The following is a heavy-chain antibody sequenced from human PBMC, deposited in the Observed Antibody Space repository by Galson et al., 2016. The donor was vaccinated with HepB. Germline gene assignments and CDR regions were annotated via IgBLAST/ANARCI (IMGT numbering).Heavy chain of an antibody. D-gene: IGHD2/OR15-2a*01. Sequence: SLRLSCAASGFTFSHRGMHWVRQAPGKGLEWVAADSMDGRRKFYADSVKGRFTISRDNSNTMLFLQMNSRTADDTAVYYCAKRHEYCPPVGCSVDSWGQGTLVSVSS. CDR1: GFTFSHRG. V-gene: IGHV3-30*18. J-gene: IGHJ4*02. CDR3: AKRHEYCPPVGCSVDS. CDR2: DSMDGRRK.